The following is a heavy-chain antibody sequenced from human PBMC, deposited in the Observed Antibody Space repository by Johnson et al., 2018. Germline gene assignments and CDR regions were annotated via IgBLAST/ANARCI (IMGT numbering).Heavy chain of an antibody. Sequence: VQLVESGAELRKPGESLKISCAASGYSFTSYWIAWVRQMPGKGLEWMGSIYAGDSDTRYSPSFQGRVPVSADRSITTAYMQWDSLKASDSAIYYCAGTYSSGWADYWGQGTLVSVSS. CDR2: IYAGDSDT. V-gene: IGHV5-51*03. CDR3: AGTYSSGWADY. D-gene: IGHD6-19*01. CDR1: GYSFTSYW. J-gene: IGHJ4*02.